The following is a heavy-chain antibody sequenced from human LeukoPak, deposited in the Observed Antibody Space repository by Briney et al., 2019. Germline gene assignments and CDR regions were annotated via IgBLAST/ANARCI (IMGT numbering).Heavy chain of an antibody. CDR3: ARDIYDILTGYYATGY. Sequence: GGSLRLSCAASGFTFSSYWMSWVRQAPGKGLEWVANIKQDGSEKYYVDSVKGRFTISRDNAKNSLYLQMNSLRAEDTAVHYCARDIYDILTGYYATGYWGQGTLVTVSS. D-gene: IGHD3-9*01. J-gene: IGHJ4*02. CDR2: IKQDGSEK. CDR1: GFTFSSYW. V-gene: IGHV3-7*01.